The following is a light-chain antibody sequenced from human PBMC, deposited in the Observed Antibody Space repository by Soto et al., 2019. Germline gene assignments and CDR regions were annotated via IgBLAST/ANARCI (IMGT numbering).Light chain of an antibody. J-gene: IGKJ4*01. CDR2: GTS. CDR1: QSVSSSY. V-gene: IGKV3-20*01. CDR3: QQYGNSLT. Sequence: EILLTQSPCTLSLSPGERVTLSCRASQSVSSSYLAWYQQKPGHAPSLLIYGTSSWATGIPDRFSGSGSGTDFTLTISRLEPEDFAVYYCQQYGNSLTFGGGTKVDIK.